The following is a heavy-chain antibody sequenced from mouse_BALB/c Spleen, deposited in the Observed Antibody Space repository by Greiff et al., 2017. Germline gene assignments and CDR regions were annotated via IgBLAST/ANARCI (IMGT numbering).Heavy chain of an antibody. V-gene: IGHV1-80*01. CDR1: GYAFSSYW. J-gene: IGHJ3*01. CDR3: ARDYGGAWFAY. Sequence: VQLQESGAELVRPGSSVKISCKASGYAFSSYWMNWVKQRPGQGLEWIGQIYPGDGDTNYNGKFKGKATLTADKSSSTAYMQLSSLTSEDSAVYFCARDYGGAWFAYWGQGTLVTVSA. CDR2: IYPGDGDT. D-gene: IGHD1-1*01.